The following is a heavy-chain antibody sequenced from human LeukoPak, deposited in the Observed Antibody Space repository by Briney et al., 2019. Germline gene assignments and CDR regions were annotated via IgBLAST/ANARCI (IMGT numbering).Heavy chain of an antibody. CDR3: ARDSGSGYDFGY. D-gene: IGHD5-12*01. V-gene: IGHV3-48*04. Sequence: GGSLRLSCVGSGFSISSYSMNWVRQAPEKGLEWVSYISRSSSTLYYTDSVKGRFAISRDNAKNPLYLQMNSLRVEDTAVYYCARDSGSGYDFGYWGQGTLVTVSS. J-gene: IGHJ4*02. CDR2: ISRSSSTL. CDR1: GFSISSYS.